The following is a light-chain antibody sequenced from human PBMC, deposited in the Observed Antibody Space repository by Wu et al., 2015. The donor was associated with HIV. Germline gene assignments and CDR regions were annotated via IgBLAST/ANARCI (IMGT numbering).Light chain of an antibody. CDR3: QQYYDIPRT. CDR2: GVS. J-gene: IGKJ1*01. Sequence: DTQMTQSPSSLSASMGDTVTITCRASPGVSDSLAWFRQRPGKAPELLLYGVSRLASGVPSRFSGTESATHYSLTISSLQPEDFATYYCQQYYDIPRTFGQGTKVEIK. V-gene: IGKV1-NL1*01. CDR1: PGVSDS.